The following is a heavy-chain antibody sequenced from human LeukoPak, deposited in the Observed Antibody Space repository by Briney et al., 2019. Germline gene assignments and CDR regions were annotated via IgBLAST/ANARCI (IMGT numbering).Heavy chain of an antibody. CDR2: ISGSGGST. CDR3: TKDKNYERYYSDS. J-gene: IGHJ4*02. D-gene: IGHD1-7*01. CDR1: GCTFSSNA. V-gene: IGHV3-23*01. Sequence: GGSLRLSFAADGCTFSSNAMSWLRQAPGKGLEWVSAISGSGGSTYCADSVEGRFTISRDNSKNTLFLQMNSLRADDTAVYYCTKDKNYERYYSDSWGQGTLVTVSS.